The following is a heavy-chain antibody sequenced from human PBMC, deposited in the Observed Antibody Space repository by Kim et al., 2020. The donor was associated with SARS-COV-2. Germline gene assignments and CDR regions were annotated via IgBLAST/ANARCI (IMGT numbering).Heavy chain of an antibody. CDR3: ARISSSSRGFWNWFDP. V-gene: IGHV5-51*01. J-gene: IGHJ5*02. D-gene: IGHD6-6*01. Sequence: SFQGQVTISADKSISTAYLQWSSLKASDTAMYYCARISSSSRGFWNWFDPWGQGTLVTVSS.